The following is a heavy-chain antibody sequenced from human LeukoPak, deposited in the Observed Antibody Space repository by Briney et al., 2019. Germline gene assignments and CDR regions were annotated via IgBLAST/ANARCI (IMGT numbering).Heavy chain of an antibody. J-gene: IGHJ6*04. Sequence: GGSLRLSCAASGFTVSGYYMNWVRQAPGKGLEWVAVISYDGSNKYYADSVKGRFTISRDNSKNTLYLQMNSLRAEDTAVYYCARGGDFDYYYYGMDVWGKGTTVTVSS. CDR1: GFTVSGYY. CDR3: ARGGDFDYYYYGMDV. V-gene: IGHV3-30*03. CDR2: ISYDGSNK. D-gene: IGHD3-10*01.